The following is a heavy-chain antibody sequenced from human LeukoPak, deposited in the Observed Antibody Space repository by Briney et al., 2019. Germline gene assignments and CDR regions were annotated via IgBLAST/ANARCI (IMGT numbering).Heavy chain of an antibody. Sequence: ASVKVSCKVSGYTLTELSMHWVRQAPGKGLEWMGGFDPEDGETIYAQKFQGRVIMTEDTSTDTAYMELSSLRSEDTAVYYCATMVVAATKRPGPFDYWGQGTLVTVSS. D-gene: IGHD2-15*01. V-gene: IGHV1-24*01. CDR1: GYTLTELS. CDR2: FDPEDGET. CDR3: ATMVVAATKRPGPFDY. J-gene: IGHJ4*02.